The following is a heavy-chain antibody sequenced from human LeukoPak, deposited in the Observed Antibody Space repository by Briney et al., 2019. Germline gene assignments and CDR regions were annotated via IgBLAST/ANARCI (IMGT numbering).Heavy chain of an antibody. CDR1: GFTFSNYW. D-gene: IGHD6-13*01. Sequence: GGSLRLSCAASGFTFSNYWMSWVRQAPGKGLEWVGNIKQDGSEKYYVDSVKGRFTISRDNAKNSLYLQMNSLRAEDTAVYYCAREGIAAAGLYYYYYYYYMDVWGKGTTVTISS. J-gene: IGHJ6*03. CDR3: AREGIAAAGLYYYYYYYYMDV. V-gene: IGHV3-7*03. CDR2: IKQDGSEK.